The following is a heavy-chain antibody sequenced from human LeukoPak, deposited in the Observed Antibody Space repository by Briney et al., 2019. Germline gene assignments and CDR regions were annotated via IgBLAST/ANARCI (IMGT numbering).Heavy chain of an antibody. CDR2: IYHSGST. V-gene: IGHV4-38-2*02. CDR1: GYSISSGYY. J-gene: IGHJ4*02. CDR3: ARGLVGWFGELLILDY. Sequence: KASETLSLTCIVSGYSISSGYYWVWIRQPPGKGLEWIGSIYHSGSTYYNPSLKSRVSISVDTSKNQFSMKVTSVTAADTAVYYCARGLVGWFGELLILDYWGQGTLVTVSS. D-gene: IGHD3-10*01.